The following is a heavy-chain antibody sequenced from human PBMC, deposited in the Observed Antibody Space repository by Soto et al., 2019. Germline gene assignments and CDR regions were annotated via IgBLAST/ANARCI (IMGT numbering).Heavy chain of an antibody. V-gene: IGHV1-18*01. CDR1: GYTFTNSG. CDR3: ARDPTRGELLYGVDV. J-gene: IGHJ6*02. CDR2: IGAYNGHT. D-gene: IGHD1-7*01. Sequence: ASVKVSCKASGYTFTNSGISWVRQAPGQGLEWMGWIGAYNGHTKYAQKLQGRVTMTTDTSTSTAYMELRSLKSDDTAVYYCARDPTRGELLYGVDVWGQGTTVTVSS.